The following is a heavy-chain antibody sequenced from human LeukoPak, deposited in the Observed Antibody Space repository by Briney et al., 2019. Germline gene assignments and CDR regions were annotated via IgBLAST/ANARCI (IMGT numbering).Heavy chain of an antibody. J-gene: IGHJ6*03. V-gene: IGHV3-21*01. Sequence: PGGSLRLSCAASGFTFSSYSMNWVRQAPGKGLEWVSSISSSSSYIYYADSVKGRFTISRDNAKNSLYLQMNSLRAEDTAVYYCARALIPVDTAMVTYYCYMDVWGKGTTVTVSS. CDR2: ISSSSSYI. D-gene: IGHD5-18*01. CDR1: GFTFSSYS. CDR3: ARALIPVDTAMVTYYCYMDV.